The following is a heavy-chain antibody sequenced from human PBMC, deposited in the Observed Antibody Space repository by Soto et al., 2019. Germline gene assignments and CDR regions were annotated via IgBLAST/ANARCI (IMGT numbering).Heavy chain of an antibody. CDR2: ISYDGSNK. CDR1: GFTFSSYG. D-gene: IGHD5-18*01. CDR3: AKDRGITGYGYSDY. V-gene: IGHV3-30*18. Sequence: QVQLVESGGGVVQPGRSLRLSCAASGFTFSSYGLHWVRQAPGKGLEWVAVISYDGSNKYYADSVKGRFTISRDNSKNTLYLQMNSLRGEATAVYYCAKDRGITGYGYSDYWGQGTLVTVSS. J-gene: IGHJ4*02.